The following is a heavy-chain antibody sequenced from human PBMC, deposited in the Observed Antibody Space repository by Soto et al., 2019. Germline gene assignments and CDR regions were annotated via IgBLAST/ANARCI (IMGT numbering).Heavy chain of an antibody. CDR2: ISAHNGKT. CDR3: ARGRYGDY. CDR1: GYIFTSYG. J-gene: IGHJ4*02. Sequence: QAHLVQSGAEVKKPGASVKVSCKGSGYIFTSYGIAWVRQAPGQGLEWMGWISAHNGKTEYAQKFQGRVTVTRDTSTSTAYLELRSRRSDDTALYYCARGRYGDYWGQGALVTVSS. V-gene: IGHV1-18*01. D-gene: IGHD4-17*01.